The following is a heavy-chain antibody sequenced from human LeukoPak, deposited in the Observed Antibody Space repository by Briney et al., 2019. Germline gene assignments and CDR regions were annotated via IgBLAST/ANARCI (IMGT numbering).Heavy chain of an antibody. CDR2: IYYSGST. Sequence: SETLSLTCTVSGGSISTYHWSWIRQPPGKGLEWIGSIYYSGSTYYNPSLKSRVTISVDTSKNQFSLKLSSVTAADTAVYYCAREDGLTPPFDYWGQGTLVTVSS. CDR1: GGSISTYH. J-gene: IGHJ4*02. V-gene: IGHV4-39*01. D-gene: IGHD4-17*01. CDR3: AREDGLTPPFDY.